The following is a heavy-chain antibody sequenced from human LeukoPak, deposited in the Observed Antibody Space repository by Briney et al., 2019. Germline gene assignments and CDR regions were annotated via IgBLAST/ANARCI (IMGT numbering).Heavy chain of an antibody. J-gene: IGHJ4*02. V-gene: IGHV4-38-2*01. CDR3: ASAEANYGGSVFDY. CDR2: IYHSGST. CDR1: GYSISSGYY. D-gene: IGHD4-23*01. Sequence: SETLSLTCAVSGYSISSGYYWGWIRQPPGKGLEWIGSIYHSGSTYYNLSLKSRLTISADTSNNQLSLKLSSVTAADTAVYYCASAEANYGGSVFDYWGQGTLVTVSS.